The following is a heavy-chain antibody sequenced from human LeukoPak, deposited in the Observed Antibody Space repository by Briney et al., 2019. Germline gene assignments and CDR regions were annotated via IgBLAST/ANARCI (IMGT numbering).Heavy chain of an antibody. CDR1: GYTFTRYY. V-gene: IGHV1-2*02. CDR2: IHPNSGGT. Sequence: GASVNVLCKASGYTFTRYYIHWVRQAPGQGLEWMGWIHPNSGGTNFAQKFQRRVTMTRDSSISTAYMEVSSLRSDDTAVYYCARAPVGGPLRFFDYWGQGTLVTVSS. J-gene: IGHJ4*02. CDR3: ARAPVGGPLRFFDY. D-gene: IGHD3-3*01.